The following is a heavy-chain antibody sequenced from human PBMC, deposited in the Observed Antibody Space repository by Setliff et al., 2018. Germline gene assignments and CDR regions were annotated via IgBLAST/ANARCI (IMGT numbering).Heavy chain of an antibody. CDR3: ARLLDNSGYYHRSFYYYTDV. CDR2: VGPGKSDI. CDR1: GYSFTSYW. D-gene: IGHD3-22*01. Sequence: GESLKISCETSGYSFTSYWIAWVRQKPGKGLEWMGIVGPGKSDIRYSPSFAGQVTISADKSISTAYLQWSSLTASDTAMYYCARLLDNSGYYHRSFYYYTDVWGKGTAVTVSS. J-gene: IGHJ6*03. V-gene: IGHV5-51*01.